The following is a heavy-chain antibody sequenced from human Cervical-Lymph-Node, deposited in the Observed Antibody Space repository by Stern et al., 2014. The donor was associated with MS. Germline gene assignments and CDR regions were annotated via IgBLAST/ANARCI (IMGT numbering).Heavy chain of an antibody. V-gene: IGHV1-46*03. J-gene: IGHJ4*02. Sequence: VRLVQSGAEVKKPGASMRISCKASGYTFTNYFIHWVRQAPRQRPEWMGIINPTTGRTSYAQRLQGRVTMTRDTSTNTAYLDLSSLRSEDTAVYFCARAQEFSNVVANYWGQGTLVTVSS. CDR3: ARAQEFSNVVANY. CDR1: GYTFTNYF. D-gene: IGHD2-8*01. CDR2: INPTTGRT.